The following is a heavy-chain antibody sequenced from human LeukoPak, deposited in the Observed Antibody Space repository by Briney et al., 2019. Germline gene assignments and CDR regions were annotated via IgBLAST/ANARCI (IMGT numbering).Heavy chain of an antibody. D-gene: IGHD6-13*01. CDR3: ARDPAGAAGSPFDY. CDR1: GFTFSSYS. Sequence: GGSLRLSCAASGFTFSSYSMNWVRQAPGKGLEWVSSISSSSSYIYYADSVKGRFTISRDNAKNSLYLQMNSVRAEDTAVYYCARDPAGAAGSPFDYWGQGTLVTVSS. J-gene: IGHJ4*02. CDR2: ISSSSSYI. V-gene: IGHV3-21*01.